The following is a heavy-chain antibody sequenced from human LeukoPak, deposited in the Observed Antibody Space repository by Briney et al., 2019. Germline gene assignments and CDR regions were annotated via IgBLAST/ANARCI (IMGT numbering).Heavy chain of an antibody. CDR3: ARSFTGGYDRRYFDV. CDR2: INVVNANT. J-gene: IGHJ2*01. Sequence: GASVKVSCKASGYTFTGYAMQWVRQAPGQRLEWMGWINVVNANTKYSQKFQGRVTITRDTSASTAYMELSSLRSEDTAVYYCARSFTGGYDRRYFDVWGRGTLVTVSS. V-gene: IGHV1-3*01. D-gene: IGHD3-22*01. CDR1: GYTFTGYA.